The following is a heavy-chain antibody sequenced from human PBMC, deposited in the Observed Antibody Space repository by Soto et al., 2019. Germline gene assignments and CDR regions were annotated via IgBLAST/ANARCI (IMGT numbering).Heavy chain of an antibody. Sequence: SETLSLTCTVSGGSISSSSYYWGWIRQPPGKGLEWIGSIYYSGSTYYNPSLKSRVTISVDTSKNQFSLKLSSVTAADTAVYCCASEYSSSSSNWFDPWGQGTLVTVSS. CDR3: ASEYSSSSSNWFDP. CDR1: GGSISSSSYY. J-gene: IGHJ5*02. D-gene: IGHD6-6*01. CDR2: IYYSGST. V-gene: IGHV4-39*01.